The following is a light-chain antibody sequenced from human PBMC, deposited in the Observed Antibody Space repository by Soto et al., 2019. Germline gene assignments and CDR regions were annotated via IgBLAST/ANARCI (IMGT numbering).Light chain of an antibody. CDR3: QQYGSSPRT. Sequence: EIVLTQSPGTLSLSPLEIATLSFMASRGVSANYLAWYQQKPGQAPTLLIYGASIRAAGIPDRFSGSGSGTDFTLTIRRLEPDDFAVYYCQQYGSSPRTFGQGTKVDIK. CDR2: GAS. CDR1: RGVSANY. J-gene: IGKJ1*01. V-gene: IGKV3-20*01.